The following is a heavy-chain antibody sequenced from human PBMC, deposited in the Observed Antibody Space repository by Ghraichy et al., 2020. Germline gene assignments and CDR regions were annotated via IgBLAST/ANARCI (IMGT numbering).Heavy chain of an antibody. CDR2: IYSSGST. J-gene: IGHJ5*02. V-gene: IGHV4-39*01. CDR1: GDSISSSDHY. Sequence: SETLSLTCSVSGDSISSSDHYWGWIRQPPGKNMEWIGTIYSSGSTFYNPSLKSRATMSVDTSKNNFSLNLTSVTAADTAMYYCARHPKGYCSGDNCYSSPWMCFDPWGQGTLVTVSS. CDR3: ARHPKGYCSGDNCYSSPWMCFDP. D-gene: IGHD2-15*01.